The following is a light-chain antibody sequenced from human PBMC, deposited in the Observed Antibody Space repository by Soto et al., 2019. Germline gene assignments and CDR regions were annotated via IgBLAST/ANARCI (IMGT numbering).Light chain of an antibody. V-gene: IGLV2-23*02. J-gene: IGLJ1*01. CDR2: EVS. CDR3: YSYAANYV. CDR1: SSDVGTYNL. Sequence: QSALTQPASVSGSPGQSITISCTGTSSDVGTYNLVSWYQQHPGKAPKLMIYEVSKRPSGVSNRFSGSKSGNTASLTISGLQAEDEADYYCYSYAANYVFGTGTKVTVL.